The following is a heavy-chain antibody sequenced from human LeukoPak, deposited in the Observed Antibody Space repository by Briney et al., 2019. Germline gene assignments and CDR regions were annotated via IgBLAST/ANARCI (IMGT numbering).Heavy chain of an antibody. Sequence: PSETLSLTCTVPGGSISSYYWSWIRQPAGKGLEWIGRIYTSGSTNYNPSLKSRVTMSVDTSKNQFSLKLSSVTAADTAAYYCARTLYDSSGYYYYFDYWGQGTLVTVSS. CDR1: GGSISSYY. D-gene: IGHD3-22*01. CDR3: ARTLYDSSGYYYYFDY. V-gene: IGHV4-4*07. J-gene: IGHJ4*02. CDR2: IYTSGST.